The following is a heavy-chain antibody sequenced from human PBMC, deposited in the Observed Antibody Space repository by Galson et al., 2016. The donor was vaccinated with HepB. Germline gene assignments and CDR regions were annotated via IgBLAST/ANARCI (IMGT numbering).Heavy chain of an antibody. V-gene: IGHV3-30-3*01. D-gene: IGHD5-18*01. Sequence: SLRLSCAASGFTFSTSAVHWVRQAPGKGLEWVAVTSSDGSNQFYADSVTGRFTISRDNSKDTLYLQMNSLRAEDTAVYYCAKDGGYTYALGYWGRGTLVTVSS. CDR1: GFTFSTSA. CDR2: TSSDGSNQ. CDR3: AKDGGYTYALGY. J-gene: IGHJ4*02.